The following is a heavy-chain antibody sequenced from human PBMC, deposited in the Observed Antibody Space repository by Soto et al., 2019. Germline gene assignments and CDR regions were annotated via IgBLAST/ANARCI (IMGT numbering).Heavy chain of an antibody. CDR2: IYYSGST. CDR3: ARDFLSGSGLDLYYMDV. Sequence: SETLSLTCTVSGGSISSGGYYWGWIRQHPGKGLEWIGYIYYSGSTYYNPSLKSRVTISVDTSKNQFSLKLSSVTAADTAVYYCARDFLSGSGLDLYYMDVWGKGTTVTVSS. CDR1: GGSISSGGYY. J-gene: IGHJ6*03. V-gene: IGHV4-31*03. D-gene: IGHD3-10*01.